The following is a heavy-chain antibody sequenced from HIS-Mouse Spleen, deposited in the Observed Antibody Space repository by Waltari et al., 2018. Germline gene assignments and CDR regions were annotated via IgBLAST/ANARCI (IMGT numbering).Heavy chain of an antibody. CDR2: IYYCGRT. D-gene: IGHD6-19*01. V-gene: IGHV4-39*01. J-gene: IGHJ4*02. CDR3: ARRRGWFDY. Sequence: QLQLQESGPGLVKPSETLSLTCTVSGGSISSSSYYWGWIRQPPGKGLEWIGSIYYCGRTYYNPAIKSRVTISVDTSKNQFSLKLSSVTAADTAVYYCARRRGWFDYWGQGTLVTVSS. CDR1: GGSISSSSYY.